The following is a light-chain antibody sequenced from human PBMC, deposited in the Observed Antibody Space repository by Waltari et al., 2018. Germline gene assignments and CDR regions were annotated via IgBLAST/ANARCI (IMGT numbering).Light chain of an antibody. CDR3: QQSYSTPRT. Sequence: DVQLTQSPSSVSAFVAHRVTCTCRASQDITTWIAWYQQKPGEAPKLLISGASDLYTGVPSRFSGSGFGTDFTLTISSLQPEDFVTYYCQQSYSTPRTFGQGTKVEIK. J-gene: IGKJ1*01. CDR2: GAS. CDR1: QDITTW. V-gene: IGKV1-12*01.